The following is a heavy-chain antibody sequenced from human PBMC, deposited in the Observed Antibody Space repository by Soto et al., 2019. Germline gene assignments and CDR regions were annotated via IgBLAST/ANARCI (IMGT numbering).Heavy chain of an antibody. CDR1: GFTFSSYG. V-gene: IGHV3-33*01. D-gene: IGHD6-13*01. Sequence: QVQLVESGGGVVQPGRSLRLSCAASGFTFSSYGMHWVRQAPGKGLEWVAVIWYDGSNKYYADSVKGRFTISRDNSKNTLYLQMNSLRAEDTSVYYCARDPRPYSSSWLFAYWCQGTLVTVSS. CDR3: ARDPRPYSSSWLFAY. J-gene: IGHJ4*02. CDR2: IWYDGSNK.